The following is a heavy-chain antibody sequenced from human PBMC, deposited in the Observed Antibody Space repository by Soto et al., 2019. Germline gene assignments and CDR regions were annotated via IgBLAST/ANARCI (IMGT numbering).Heavy chain of an antibody. CDR3: AREVTYSSSWYSDY. Sequence: GASVKVSCKASGYTFTSYGISWVRQAPGQGLEWMGWISAYNGNTNYAQKLQGRVTMTTDTSTSTAYMELRSLRSDDTAVYYCAREVTYSSSWYSDYWGQGTLVTVSS. J-gene: IGHJ4*02. V-gene: IGHV1-18*01. CDR2: ISAYNGNT. D-gene: IGHD6-13*01. CDR1: GYTFTSYG.